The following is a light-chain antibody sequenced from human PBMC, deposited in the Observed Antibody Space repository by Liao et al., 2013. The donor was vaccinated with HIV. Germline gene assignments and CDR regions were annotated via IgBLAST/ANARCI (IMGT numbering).Light chain of an antibody. Sequence: SYEMTQPPSVSVSPGQTASITCSGDKLGGKYVCWYQQKPGQSPVLVIYQDSKRPSGIPERFSASNSGNTATLTISGTQAMDEADYYCQAWDSGTGVFGGGTKLTVL. CDR1: KLGGKY. CDR2: QDS. V-gene: IGLV3-1*01. J-gene: IGLJ3*02. CDR3: QAWDSGTGV.